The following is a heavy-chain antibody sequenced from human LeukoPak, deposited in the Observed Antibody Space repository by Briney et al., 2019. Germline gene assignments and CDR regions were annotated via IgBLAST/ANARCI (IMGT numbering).Heavy chain of an antibody. Sequence: ASVKVSCKASGYTFTSYGISWVRQAPGQGLEWMGWISAYNGNTNYAQRFQERVTITRDMSTSTAYMELSSLRSEDTAVYYCAAELDDDILTGYSQPWGQGTLVTVSS. CDR2: ISAYNGNT. CDR3: AAELDDDILTGYSQP. CDR1: GYTFTSYG. V-gene: IGHV1-18*01. D-gene: IGHD3-9*01. J-gene: IGHJ5*02.